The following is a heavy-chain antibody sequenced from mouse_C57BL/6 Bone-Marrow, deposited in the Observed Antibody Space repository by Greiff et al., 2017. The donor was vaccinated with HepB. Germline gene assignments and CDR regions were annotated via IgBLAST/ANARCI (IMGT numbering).Heavy chain of an antibody. V-gene: IGHV1-58*01. CDR2: IYIGNGYT. Sequence: VQLQQSVAELVRPVSSVKMSCKTSGYTFPTYGIYWVKQRPGQGLEWIGWIYIGNGYTDYNEKFKGKATLTADTSSRTAYIQLSSLPSEDSAFYLCASSNQGSNYVSFDYWGQGTTLTVSS. CDR3: ASSNQGSNYVSFDY. J-gene: IGHJ2*01. D-gene: IGHD2-5*01. CDR1: GYTFPTYG.